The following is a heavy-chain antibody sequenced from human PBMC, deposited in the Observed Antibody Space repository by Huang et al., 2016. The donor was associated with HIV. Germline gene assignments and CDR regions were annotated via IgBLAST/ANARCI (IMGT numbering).Heavy chain of an antibody. Sequence: QLQLVESGGGVVQPGRSLRLSCAASGFPFNNHTMHWVRQAPGKGRDWVAVISNDGSNNYYADSVKGRFTISRDSSKSTLFLHMTSLRTEDTAVYYCARAKDTWDAYDIWGQGTMVIVSS. CDR1: GFPFNNHT. J-gene: IGHJ3*02. CDR3: ARAKDTWDAYDI. V-gene: IGHV3-30-3*01. CDR2: ISNDGSNN. D-gene: IGHD5-18*01.